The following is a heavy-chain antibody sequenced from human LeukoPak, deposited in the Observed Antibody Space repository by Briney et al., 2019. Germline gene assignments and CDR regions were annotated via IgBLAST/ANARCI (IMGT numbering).Heavy chain of an antibody. CDR3: ATDSYVSGSYYRLFY. CDR1: GFTFGTYR. CDR2: INSDGGTT. D-gene: IGHD3-10*01. J-gene: IGHJ4*02. Sequence: GGSLRLSCGASGFTFGTYRMHWVRQAPGKGLVWVSGINSDGGTTTYADSVKGRFTISRDNAKNTLYLQMNNLRAEDTAIYYCATDSYVSGSYYRLFYWGQGTLVTVSS. V-gene: IGHV3-74*01.